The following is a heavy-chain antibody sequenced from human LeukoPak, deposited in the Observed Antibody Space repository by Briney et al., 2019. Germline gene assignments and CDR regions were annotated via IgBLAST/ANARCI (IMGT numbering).Heavy chain of an antibody. V-gene: IGHV3-23*01. CDR2: ISGSGGST. Sequence: PGGSLRLPCAASGFTFSSYAMSWVRQAPGKGLEWVSAISGSGGSTYYADSVKGRFTISRDNSKNTLYLQMNSLRAEDTAVYYCAKGGYGDYDDYYYGMDVWGKGTTVTVSS. D-gene: IGHD4-17*01. J-gene: IGHJ6*04. CDR3: AKGGYGDYDDYYYGMDV. CDR1: GFTFSSYA.